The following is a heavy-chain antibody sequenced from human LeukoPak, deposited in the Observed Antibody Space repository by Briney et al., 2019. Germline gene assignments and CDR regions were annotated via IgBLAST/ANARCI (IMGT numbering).Heavy chain of an antibody. V-gene: IGHV1-2*02. D-gene: IGHD6-13*01. CDR2: INPNSGGT. Sequence: GASVKVSCTASGYTFTGYYMHWVRQAPGQGLEWMGWINPNSGGTNYAQKFQGRVTMTRDTSISTAYMELSRLRSDDTAVYYCARSIGDGYSSPIWGQGTLVTVSS. J-gene: IGHJ4*02. CDR3: ARSIGDGYSSPI. CDR1: GYTFTGYY.